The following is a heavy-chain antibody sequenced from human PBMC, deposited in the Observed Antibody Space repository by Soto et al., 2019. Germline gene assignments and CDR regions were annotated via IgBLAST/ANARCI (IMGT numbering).Heavy chain of an antibody. D-gene: IGHD4-17*01. CDR2: IYYSGST. CDR1: GGSISSYY. J-gene: IGHJ4*02. Sequence: SETLSLTCTVSGGSISSYYWSWIRQPPGKGLEWIGYIYYSGSTNYNPSLKSRVTISVDTSKNQFSLKLSSVTAADTAVYYCARNLDPDYSGDYPYYFDYGGQGTLVTVSS. CDR3: ARNLDPDYSGDYPYYFDY. V-gene: IGHV4-59*01.